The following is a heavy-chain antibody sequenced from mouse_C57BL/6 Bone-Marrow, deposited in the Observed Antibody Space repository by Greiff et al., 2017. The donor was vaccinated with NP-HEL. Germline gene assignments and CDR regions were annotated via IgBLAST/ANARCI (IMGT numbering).Heavy chain of an antibody. V-gene: IGHV1-69*01. D-gene: IGHD1-1*01. CDR3: AMGTVVDWYFDV. CDR2: IDPSDSYT. Sequence: QVQLKQPGAELVMPGASVKLSCKASGYTFTSYWMHWVKQRPGQGLEWIGEIDPSDSYTNYNQKFKGKSTLTVDKSSSTAYMQLSSLTSEDSAVYYCAMGTVVDWYFDVWGTGTTVTVSS. J-gene: IGHJ1*03. CDR1: GYTFTSYW.